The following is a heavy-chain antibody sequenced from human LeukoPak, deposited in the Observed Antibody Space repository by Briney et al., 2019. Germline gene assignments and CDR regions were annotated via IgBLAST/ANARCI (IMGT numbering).Heavy chain of an antibody. CDR2: IWYDGSNK. J-gene: IGHJ4*02. V-gene: IGHV3-33*08. CDR1: GFTFSSYA. Sequence: GGSLRLSCAASGFTFSSYAMSWVRQAPGKGLEWVAVIWYDGSNKYYADSVKGRFTISRDNTKNSLYLQMNSLRAEDTAVYYCAREEGYCSAGRCYSFDSWGQGTLVTVSS. CDR3: AREEGYCSAGRCYSFDS. D-gene: IGHD2-15*01.